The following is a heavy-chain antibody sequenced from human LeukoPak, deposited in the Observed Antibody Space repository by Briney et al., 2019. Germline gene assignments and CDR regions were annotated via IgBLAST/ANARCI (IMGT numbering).Heavy chain of an antibody. CDR1: GFTFSSYD. CDR3: AKGTAALPYYFDY. Sequence: PRGSLRLSCAASGFTFSSYDMSWVRQAPGKGLEWVSAISGSGGSTYYADSVKGRFTISRDNSKNTLYLQMNSLRAEDTAVYYCAKGTAALPYYFDYWGQGTLVTVSS. CDR2: ISGSGGST. D-gene: IGHD1-1*01. V-gene: IGHV3-23*01. J-gene: IGHJ4*02.